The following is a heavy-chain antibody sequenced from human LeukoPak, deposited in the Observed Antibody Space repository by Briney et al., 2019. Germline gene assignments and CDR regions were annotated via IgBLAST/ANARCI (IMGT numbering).Heavy chain of an antibody. CDR2: VNGNGRDT. V-gene: IGHV3-23*01. D-gene: IGHD3-3*01. CDR1: GFTFTNYA. J-gene: IGHJ3*02. CDR3: ARDFAPHDAFDI. Sequence: PGGSLRLSCAASGFTFTNYAMSWVRQAPGKGLEWISTVNGNGRDTFYIDSLRDRFTISRDNSKNTIYLQMNSLRAEDTAVYYCARDFAPHDAFDIRGQGTMVTVSS.